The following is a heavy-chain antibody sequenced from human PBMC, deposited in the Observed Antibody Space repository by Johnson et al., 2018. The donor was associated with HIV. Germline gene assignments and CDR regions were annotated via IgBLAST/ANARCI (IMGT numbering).Heavy chain of an antibody. V-gene: IGHV3-9*01. J-gene: IGHJ3*02. CDR1: GFTFDDYA. CDR2: ISWNSGSI. D-gene: IGHD6-19*01. CDR3: AKDSSPYSSGWYGGAFDI. Sequence: EVQLVESGGGVVRPGGSLRLSCAASGFTFDDYAMHWVRQAPGKGLEWVSGISWNSGSIGYADSVKGRFTISRDNAKNSLYLQMNSLRAEDTALYYCAKDSSPYSSGWYGGAFDIWGQGTMVTVSS.